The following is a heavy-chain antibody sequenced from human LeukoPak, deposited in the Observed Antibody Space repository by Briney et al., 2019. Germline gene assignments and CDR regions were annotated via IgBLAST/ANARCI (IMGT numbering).Heavy chain of an antibody. D-gene: IGHD1-14*01. J-gene: IGHJ4*02. CDR1: GFTFSGHW. V-gene: IGHV3-7*01. CDR2: INQGGSDK. Sequence: GGSLRLSCAASGFTFSGHWMSWVRQAPGKGPEWVANINQGGSDKYYVDSVKGRFTISRDNANNLLYLQMNSLRGEDTAVYHCTRDRSRAEDDWGQGTLVTVSS. CDR3: TRDRSRAEDD.